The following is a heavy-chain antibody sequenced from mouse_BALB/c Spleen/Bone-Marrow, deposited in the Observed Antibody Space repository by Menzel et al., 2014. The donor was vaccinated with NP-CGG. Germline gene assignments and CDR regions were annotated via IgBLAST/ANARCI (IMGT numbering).Heavy chain of an antibody. J-gene: IGHJ4*01. Sequence: VMLVESGPGLVAPSQSLSITCTVSGFSLSRYSVHWVRQPPGKGLEWLGMVWGGGSTDYNSALKSRLSISKDNSKSQVFLRMKSLQTDDTAMYYCARKDGSSYYYGMDYWGQGTSVTVSS. CDR3: ARKDGSSYYYGMDY. V-gene: IGHV2-6-4*01. CDR2: VWGGGST. D-gene: IGHD1-1*01. CDR1: GFSLSRYS.